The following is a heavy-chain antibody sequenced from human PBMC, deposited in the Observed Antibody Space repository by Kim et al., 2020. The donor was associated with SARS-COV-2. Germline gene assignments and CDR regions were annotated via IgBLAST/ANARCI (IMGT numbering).Heavy chain of an antibody. V-gene: IGHV4-34*01. CDR3: ARVPGGYSSSPRAFDI. CDR1: GGSFSGYY. CDR2: INHSGST. D-gene: IGHD6-13*01. J-gene: IGHJ3*02. Sequence: SETLSLTCAVYGGSFSGYYWSWIRQPPGKGLEWIGEINHSGSTNYNPSLKSRVTISVDTSKNQFSLKLSSVTAADTAVYYCARVPGGYSSSPRAFDIWGQGTMVTVSS.